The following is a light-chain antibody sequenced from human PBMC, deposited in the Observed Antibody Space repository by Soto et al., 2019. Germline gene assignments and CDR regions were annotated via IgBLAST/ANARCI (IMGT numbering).Light chain of an antibody. CDR2: AAS. CDR1: QGISTY. Sequence: DIQMTQSPSSLSASVGDRVTITCRASQGISTYLAWYQQKPGKVPKLLIYAASTLQSGVPSRFSGSGSGTDFTRTISSLQPEDVATYYCQKYNRAPRTFGQGTKVEIK. CDR3: QKYNRAPRT. J-gene: IGKJ1*01. V-gene: IGKV1-27*01.